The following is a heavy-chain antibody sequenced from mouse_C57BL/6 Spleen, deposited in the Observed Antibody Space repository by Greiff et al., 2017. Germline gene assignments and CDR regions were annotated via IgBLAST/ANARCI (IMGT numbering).Heavy chain of an antibody. CDR2: INPNYGTT. D-gene: IGHD1-1*01. V-gene: IGHV1-39*01. J-gene: IGHJ1*03. Sequence: EVKVVESGPELVKPGASVKISCKASGYSFTDYNMNWVKQSNGKSLEWIGVINPNYGTTSYNQKFKGKATLTVDQSSSTAYMQLNSLTSEDSAIYYCSRSYGSRGGYFDVWGTGTTVTVSS. CDR3: SRSYGSRGGYFDV. CDR1: GYSFTDYN.